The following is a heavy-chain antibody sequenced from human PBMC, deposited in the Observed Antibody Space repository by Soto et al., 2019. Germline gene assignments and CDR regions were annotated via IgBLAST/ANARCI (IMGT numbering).Heavy chain of an antibody. CDR3: AIVCRGSYKYYFYY. J-gene: IGHJ4*02. CDR1: GGSISSGGYY. CDR2: IYYIGST. D-gene: IGHD1-26*01. Sequence: SETLSLTCTVSGGSISSGGYYWSWIRQPPGKGLEWLGYIYYIGSTYYNPSLKSRVTMSVDTSKNQFSLKLSSVTAADTAVYYCAIVCRGSYKYYFYYRGRGTQVTVSS. V-gene: IGHV4-30-4*01.